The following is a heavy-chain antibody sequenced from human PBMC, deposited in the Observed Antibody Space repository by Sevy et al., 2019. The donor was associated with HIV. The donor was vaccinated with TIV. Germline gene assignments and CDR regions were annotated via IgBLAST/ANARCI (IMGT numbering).Heavy chain of an antibody. CDR3: ANARYINGGYVLDY. Sequence: GGSLRLSCAASGLILTSYAMSWVRQAPGNGLEWVSTNGGSGAKTFYADSVKGGFASARENSKNTLCLEMNGLRAEETAVYSCANARYINGGYVLDYWGQGTLVTVSS. CDR2: NGGSGAKT. CDR1: GLILTSYA. D-gene: IGHD6-19*01. J-gene: IGHJ4*02. V-gene: IGHV3-23*01.